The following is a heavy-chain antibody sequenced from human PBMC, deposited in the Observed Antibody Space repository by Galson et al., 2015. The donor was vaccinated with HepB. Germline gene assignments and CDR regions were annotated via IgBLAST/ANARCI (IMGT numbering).Heavy chain of an antibody. V-gene: IGHV3-64D*06. D-gene: IGHD7-27*01. CDR3: VKGLLSPGPFGSNWGPFDY. J-gene: IGHJ4*02. CDR1: GFTFSSYA. Sequence: SLRLSCAASGFTFSSYAMHWVRQAPGKGLEYVSTISSNGFSTYYADSVKGRFTISRDNSKNTLYLQMTSLRAEDTAVYYCVKGLLSPGPFGSNWGPFDYWGQGTLVTVSS. CDR2: ISSNGFST.